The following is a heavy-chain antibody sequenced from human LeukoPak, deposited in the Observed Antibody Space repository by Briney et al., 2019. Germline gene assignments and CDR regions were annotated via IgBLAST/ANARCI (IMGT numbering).Heavy chain of an antibody. CDR1: GFTFSSYA. V-gene: IGHV3-30*04. Sequence: GRSLRLSCAASGFTFSSYAMHWVRQAPGKGLEWVAVISYDGSNKYYADSVKGRFTISRDNSKNTLYLQMNSLRAEDTAVYYCARDIDTILAYFDYWGQGTLVTVSS. J-gene: IGHJ4*02. CDR2: ISYDGSNK. D-gene: IGHD3-3*01. CDR3: ARDIDTILAYFDY.